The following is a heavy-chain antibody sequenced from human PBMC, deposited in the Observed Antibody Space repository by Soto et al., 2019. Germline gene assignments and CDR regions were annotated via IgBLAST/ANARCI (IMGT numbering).Heavy chain of an antibody. CDR2: INPNSGGT. CDR3: ARDPFAIVVVPAAI. CDR1: GYTFTGYY. Sequence: GASVKVSCKASGYTFTGYYMHWVRQAPGQGLEWMGWINPNSGGTNYAQKFQGRVTMTRDTSISTAYMELSRLRSDDTAVYYCARDPFAIVVVPAAIWGQGTLVTVSS. J-gene: IGHJ4*02. D-gene: IGHD2-2*01. V-gene: IGHV1-2*02.